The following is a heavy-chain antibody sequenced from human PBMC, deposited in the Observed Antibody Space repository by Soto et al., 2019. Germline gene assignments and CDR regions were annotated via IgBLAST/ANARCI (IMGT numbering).Heavy chain of an antibody. D-gene: IGHD6-13*01. CDR3: ARAQGIAAAAAMVNLFDY. J-gene: IGHJ4*02. CDR1: GFAFRTYA. V-gene: IGHV3-23*01. Sequence: PGGSLRLSCAAPGFAFRTYAMSWVRQAPGKGVEWVSSIGGSGDNTYYTDPVKGRFTISRDNSENTLNLQMNSLRAEDTAVYYCARAQGIAAAAAMVNLFDYWGQGTLVTVSS. CDR2: IGGSGDNT.